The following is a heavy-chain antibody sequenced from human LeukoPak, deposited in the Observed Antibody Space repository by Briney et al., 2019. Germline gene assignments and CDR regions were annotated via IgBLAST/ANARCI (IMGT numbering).Heavy chain of an antibody. CDR2: INHSGST. CDR3: ARGYSSGWYGY. V-gene: IGHV4-34*01. J-gene: IGHJ4*02. Sequence: SETLSLTCAVYGGSFSGYYWSWIRQPPGKGLEWIGEINHSGSTNYNPSLKSRVTISVDTSKNQFSLKLSSVTAADTAVYYCARGYSSGWYGYWGQGNLVTVSS. D-gene: IGHD6-19*01. CDR1: GGSFSGYY.